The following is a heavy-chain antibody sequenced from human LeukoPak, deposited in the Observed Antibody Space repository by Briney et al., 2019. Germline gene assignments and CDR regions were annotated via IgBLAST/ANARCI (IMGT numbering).Heavy chain of an antibody. CDR3: ARDFYDTSGYYYDY. Sequence: PGGSLRLSCAASGFTVSNNYMRWVRQAPGKGLEWVSLIYSGGSTYYADSVKGRFIISRDDSKNTLYLQMNSLRAEDTAVYYCARDFYDTSGYYYDYWGQGTLVTVSS. V-gene: IGHV3-66*01. CDR1: GFTVSNNY. D-gene: IGHD3-22*01. CDR2: IYSGGST. J-gene: IGHJ4*02.